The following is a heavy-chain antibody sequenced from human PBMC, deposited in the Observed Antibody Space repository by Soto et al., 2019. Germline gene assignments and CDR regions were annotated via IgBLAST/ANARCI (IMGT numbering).Heavy chain of an antibody. J-gene: IGHJ4*02. CDR1: GYSFTSYW. CDR2: IYPGDSDT. CDR3: ARHRKYYYDSSGYYEFDY. Sequence: GESLKISCKGSGYSFTSYWIGWVRQMPGKGLEWMGIIYPGDSDTRYSPSFQGQVTTSADKSISTAYLQWSSLKASDTAMYYCARHRKYYYDSSGYYEFDYWGQGTLVTVS. D-gene: IGHD3-22*01. V-gene: IGHV5-51*01.